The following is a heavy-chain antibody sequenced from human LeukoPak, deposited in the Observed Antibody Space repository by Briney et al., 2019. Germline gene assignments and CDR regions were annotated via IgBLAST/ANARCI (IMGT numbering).Heavy chain of an antibody. CDR2: IKSKTDGGTT. V-gene: IGHV3-15*01. J-gene: IGHJ4*02. Sequence: GGSLRLSCAASGFTFSSYGMSWVRQAPGKGLEWVGRIKSKTDGGTTDYAAPVKGRFTISRDNSKNTLYLQMNSLRAEDTAVYYCARAGPSSSWHQFDYWGQGTLVTVSS. CDR3: ARAGPSSSWHQFDY. CDR1: GFTFSSYG. D-gene: IGHD6-13*01.